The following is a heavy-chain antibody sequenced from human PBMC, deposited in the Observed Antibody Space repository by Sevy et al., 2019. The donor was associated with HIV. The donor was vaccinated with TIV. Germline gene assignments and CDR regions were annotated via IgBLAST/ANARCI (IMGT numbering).Heavy chain of an antibody. D-gene: IGHD3-3*01. CDR3: AKDLRITIFGVVIDYYMDV. V-gene: IGHV3-23*01. J-gene: IGHJ6*03. CDR1: GFTFSSYA. Sequence: GGSLRLSCAASGFTFSSYAMSWVRQAPGKGLEWVSAISGSGGSTYYADSLKGRFTISRDNSKNTLYLQMNSLRAEDTAVYYCAKDLRITIFGVVIDYYMDVWGKGTTVTVSS. CDR2: ISGSGGST.